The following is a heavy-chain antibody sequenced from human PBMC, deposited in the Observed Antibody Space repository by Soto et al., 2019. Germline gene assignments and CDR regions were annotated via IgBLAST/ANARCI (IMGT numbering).Heavy chain of an antibody. D-gene: IGHD6-13*01. Sequence: SETLSLTCTVAGGSLNNYYLSWIRQPPGKGLEWIGYIYYSGSTRYNPSLKSQVTISVDTSKNQFSLKLTSVTAADTAVYYCARHSVAAAGRYSYYYMDVWGKGTTVTVSS. CDR3: ARHSVAAAGRYSYYYMDV. J-gene: IGHJ6*03. CDR1: GGSLNNYY. CDR2: IYYSGST. V-gene: IGHV4-59*08.